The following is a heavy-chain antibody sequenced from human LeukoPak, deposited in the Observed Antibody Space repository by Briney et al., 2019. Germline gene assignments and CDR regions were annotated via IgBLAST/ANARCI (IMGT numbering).Heavy chain of an antibody. Sequence: ASVKVSCKASGYTFTSYDINWVRQATGQGLEWMGWMSPNSGNTGYAQKFQGRVTMTRNTSISTAYMELSSLRSEDTAVYYCARGKVDPKYYYYYMDVWGKGTTVTVSS. CDR3: ARGKVDPKYYYYYMDV. CDR1: GYTFTSYD. D-gene: IGHD2-15*01. J-gene: IGHJ6*03. V-gene: IGHV1-8*01. CDR2: MSPNSGNT.